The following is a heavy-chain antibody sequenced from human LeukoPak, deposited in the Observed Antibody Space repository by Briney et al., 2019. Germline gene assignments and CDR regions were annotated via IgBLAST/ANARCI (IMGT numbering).Heavy chain of an antibody. V-gene: IGHV3-7*05. CDR3: ARRARYYEY. Sequence: ASETLSLTCTVTGGSISSYYWSWVRQAPGKGLEWVASIKEDGSEKFYVDSVKGRVTISRDNAKNSLYLQMISPRVEDTAVYYCARRARYYEYWGQGTLVTVSS. CDR2: IKEDGSEK. CDR1: GGSISSYY. D-gene: IGHD3-10*01. J-gene: IGHJ4*02.